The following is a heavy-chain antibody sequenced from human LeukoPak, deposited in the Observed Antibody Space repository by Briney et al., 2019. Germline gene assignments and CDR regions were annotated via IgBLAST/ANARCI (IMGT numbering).Heavy chain of an antibody. Sequence: SETLSLTCTVSGGSISSYYWGRIRQPAGKGLEWIGRIYTSGSTNYNPSLKSRVTMSVDTSKNQFSLKLSSVTAADTAVYYCARGGETRTRNAFDIWGQGTMVTVSS. V-gene: IGHV4-4*07. CDR1: GGSISSYY. CDR3: ARGGETRTRNAFDI. D-gene: IGHD3-10*01. J-gene: IGHJ3*02. CDR2: IYTSGST.